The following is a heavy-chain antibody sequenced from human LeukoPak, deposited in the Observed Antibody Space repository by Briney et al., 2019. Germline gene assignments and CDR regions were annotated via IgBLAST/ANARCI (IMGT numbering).Heavy chain of an antibody. D-gene: IGHD1-26*01. V-gene: IGHV1-2*02. CDR1: GYTFTGYY. CDR3: ARAPYSGSYSVISGFDY. J-gene: IGHJ4*02. CDR2: INPNSGDT. Sequence: ASVKVSCKASGYTFTGYYMHWVRQAPGQGLEWMGWINPNSGDTNYAQNFQGRVTMTRDTSITSAYMNLSRLRSDDTAVYFCARAPYSGSYSVISGFDYWGRGTLVTVSS.